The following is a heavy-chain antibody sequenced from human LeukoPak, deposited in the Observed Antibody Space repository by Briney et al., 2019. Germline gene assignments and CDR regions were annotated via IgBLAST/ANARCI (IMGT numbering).Heavy chain of an antibody. Sequence: NSGGSLRLSCAASGFTFSSYSMNWVRQAPGKGLEWVSSISSSSSYIYYADSVKSRFTISRDNAKNSLYLQMNSLRAEDTAVYYCARVTEAPYYFDYWGQGTLVTVSS. CDR1: GFTFSSYS. CDR2: ISSSSSYI. J-gene: IGHJ4*02. V-gene: IGHV3-21*01. CDR3: ARVTEAPYYFDY.